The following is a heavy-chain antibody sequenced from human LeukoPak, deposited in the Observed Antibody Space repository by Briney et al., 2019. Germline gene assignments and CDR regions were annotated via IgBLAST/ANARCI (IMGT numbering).Heavy chain of an antibody. J-gene: IGHJ5*02. Sequence: SETLSLTCAVYGGSLSGYYGSWIREPPGKGLEWIGEINHSGSTNYNPSLKSRVTISVDTSKNQFSLKLSSVTAADTAVYYCARGSKYYYDSSPPVWFDPWGQGTLVTVSS. CDR3: ARGSKYYYDSSPPVWFDP. CDR2: INHSGST. D-gene: IGHD3-22*01. V-gene: IGHV4-34*01. CDR1: GGSLSGYY.